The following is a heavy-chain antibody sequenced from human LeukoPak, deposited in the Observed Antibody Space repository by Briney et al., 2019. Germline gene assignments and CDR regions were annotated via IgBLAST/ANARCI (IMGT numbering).Heavy chain of an antibody. CDR1: GGSFSGYY. J-gene: IGHJ4*02. D-gene: IGHD3-22*01. Sequence: LETLSLTCAVYGGSFSGYYWTWIRQPPGKGLEWIGEINHSGNTNYNPSLKSRVAISVDTSKNQFSLKLSSVIAADTAMYYCARSKDGSGFAAYWGQGTQVTVSS. V-gene: IGHV4-34*01. CDR3: ARSKDGSGFAAY. CDR2: INHSGNT.